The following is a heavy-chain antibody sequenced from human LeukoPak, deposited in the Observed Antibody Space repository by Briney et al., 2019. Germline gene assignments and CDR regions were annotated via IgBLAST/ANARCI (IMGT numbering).Heavy chain of an antibody. D-gene: IGHD2-2*01. J-gene: IGHJ4*02. CDR2: VKQDGSEK. V-gene: IGHV3-7*01. CDR3: ARVGYCSCTSCHGFED. CDR1: GFTLSSYW. Sequence: SGGSLRLSCAASGFTLSSYWMSWVRQAPGKGLEWVANVKQDGSEKYYVDSVKGRFTISRDNAKNSLYLQMNSLRAEDTAVYYCARVGYCSCTSCHGFEDWGQGTLVTVSS.